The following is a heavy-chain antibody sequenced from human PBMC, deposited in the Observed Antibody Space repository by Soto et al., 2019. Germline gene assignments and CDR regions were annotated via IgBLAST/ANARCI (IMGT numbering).Heavy chain of an antibody. J-gene: IGHJ4*02. Sequence: QVQLVECGGGVVQPGRSLRLSCVASGFRFSDYAMHWVRQAPGKGLEWLAVISHDGSQKYYADSVKGRFTISRDNSISTLYLQMNSQRAEDTAVYYCATFGDYPRDFDFWGQGTQVTVSS. V-gene: IGHV3-30-3*01. D-gene: IGHD4-17*01. CDR2: ISHDGSQK. CDR3: ATFGDYPRDFDF. CDR1: GFRFSDYA.